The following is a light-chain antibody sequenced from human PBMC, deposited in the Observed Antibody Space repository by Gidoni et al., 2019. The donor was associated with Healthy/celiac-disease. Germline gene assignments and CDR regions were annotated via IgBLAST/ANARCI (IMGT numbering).Light chain of an antibody. CDR2: WAS. J-gene: IGKJ3*01. V-gene: IGKV4-1*01. Sequence: DIVMTQSPDSLAVSLGERATINCKSSQSVLYSSNNTNYLAWYQQKPGQPPKLLICWASTRESGVPDRFSGSGSGTDFTLTSSSLQAEDVAVYYCQQYYSTPSYSTFGPGTKVDIK. CDR1: QSVLYSSNNTNY. CDR3: QQYYSTPSYST.